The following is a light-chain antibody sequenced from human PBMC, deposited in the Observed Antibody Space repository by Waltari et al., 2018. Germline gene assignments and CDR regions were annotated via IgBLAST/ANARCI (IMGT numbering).Light chain of an antibody. CDR1: SSNIGDNV. V-gene: IGLV1-44*01. CDR2: RND. Sequence: SVLTQSPSASGTPGQRVTISCSGSSSNIGDNVVNWYQQLPGKPPKLLIYRNDQRPSGVPDRFSASKSGTSASLAISGLQSEDEADYYCAAWDDRMNGHWVFGGGTKVTVL. CDR3: AAWDDRMNGHWV. J-gene: IGLJ3*02.